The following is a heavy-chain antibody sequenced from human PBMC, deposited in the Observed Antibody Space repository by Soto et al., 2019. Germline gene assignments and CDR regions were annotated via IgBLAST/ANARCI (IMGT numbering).Heavy chain of an antibody. CDR2: INPSGGST. CDR1: GYTFTSYY. V-gene: IGHV1-46*01. J-gene: IGHJ4*02. D-gene: IGHD1-26*01. Sequence: ASSEGSCKASGYTFTSYYMHWVRQAPGQGLEWMGIINPSGGSTSYAQKLQGRVTMTRDTSTSTVYMELSSLRSDDTAVYYCARGGSESDYWGQGTLVTVSS. CDR3: ARGGSESDY.